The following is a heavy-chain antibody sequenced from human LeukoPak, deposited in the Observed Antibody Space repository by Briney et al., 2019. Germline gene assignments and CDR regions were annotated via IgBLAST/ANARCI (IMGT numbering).Heavy chain of an antibody. CDR2: IYYSGTT. V-gene: IGHV4-39*01. J-gene: IGHJ3*01. Sequence: SETLSLTCTVSGGSISGGGYYWGWIRQPPGKGLEWIGSIYYSGTTYYNASLKSRVTISADTSKNQFSLKLNSVTAANTAVYYCARLGAEGYCSSTSCGAFDFWGQGTMVTVSS. CDR3: ARLGAEGYCSSTSCGAFDF. CDR1: GGSISGGGYY. D-gene: IGHD2-2*01.